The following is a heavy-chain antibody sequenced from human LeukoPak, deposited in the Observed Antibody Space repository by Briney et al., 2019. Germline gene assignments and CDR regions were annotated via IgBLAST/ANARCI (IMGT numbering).Heavy chain of an antibody. CDR3: AELGITMIGGV. V-gene: IGHV3-48*03. D-gene: IGHD3-10*02. J-gene: IGHJ6*04. CDR1: GFTFSSYE. Sequence: GGSLRLSCAASGFTFSSYEMNWVRQAPGKGLEWVSYISSSGRTIYYADSVKGRFTISRDNAKNSLYLQMNSLRAEDTAVYCCAELGITMIGGVWGKGTTVTISS. CDR2: ISSSGRTI.